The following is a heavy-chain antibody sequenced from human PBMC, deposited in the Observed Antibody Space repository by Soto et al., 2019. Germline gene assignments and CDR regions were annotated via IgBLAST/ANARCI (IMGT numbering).Heavy chain of an antibody. Sequence: ASVKVSCKASGYTFTSYYMHWVRQAPGQGLEWMGIINPSGGSTSYAQKFQGRVTMTRDTSTSTVYMELSSLRSEDTAVYYCARVFGIAAAGTGHYYYYGMDVWGQGTTVTSP. CDR3: ARVFGIAAAGTGHYYYYGMDV. V-gene: IGHV1-46*01. CDR1: GYTFTSYY. D-gene: IGHD6-13*01. J-gene: IGHJ6*02. CDR2: INPSGGST.